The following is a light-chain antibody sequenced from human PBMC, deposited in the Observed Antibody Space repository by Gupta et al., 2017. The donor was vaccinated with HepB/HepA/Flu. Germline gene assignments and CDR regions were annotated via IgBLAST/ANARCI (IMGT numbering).Light chain of an antibody. J-gene: IGLJ3*02. CDR3: AGWADNLKGGV. CDR1: FPNRVSKS. Sequence: QSVLTQPPSSSGAPGQRVTSPCSRSFPNRVSKSLNWYQHFQGTDHKLLIEARAQRPSGVPDRYAASKSGTSAYRDLRGLQSADEAEDYCAGWADNLKGGVFGGGIKVTVL. V-gene: IGLV1-44*01. CDR2: ARA.